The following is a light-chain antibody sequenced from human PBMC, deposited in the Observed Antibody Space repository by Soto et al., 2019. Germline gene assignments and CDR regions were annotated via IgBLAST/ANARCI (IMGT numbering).Light chain of an antibody. Sequence: DIQMTQSPSTLSASVGDRVTITCRASQSISGWLAWYQQKPGKAPKLLIYDASTLESGVPSRFSGSGSGTEFTITISSLQPDDFATYYCQQYNSYSYTFGQGTKLEIK. J-gene: IGKJ2*01. CDR2: DAS. V-gene: IGKV1-5*01. CDR1: QSISGW. CDR3: QQYNSYSYT.